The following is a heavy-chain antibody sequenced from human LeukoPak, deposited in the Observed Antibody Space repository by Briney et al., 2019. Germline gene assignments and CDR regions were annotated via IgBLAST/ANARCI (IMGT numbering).Heavy chain of an antibody. CDR1: GFTFSSYT. J-gene: IGHJ4*02. V-gene: IGHV3-48*01. Sequence: GGSLRLSCAASGFTFSSYTMNWVRQAPGKGLEWVSYISSSSSTIYYADSVKGRFTISRDNSKNTAYLQMNSLKTEDTAVYYCTSGLSVLRSNNTPVDYWGQGTLVTVSS. CDR2: ISSSSSTI. D-gene: IGHD4-17*01. CDR3: TSGLSVLRSNNTPVDY.